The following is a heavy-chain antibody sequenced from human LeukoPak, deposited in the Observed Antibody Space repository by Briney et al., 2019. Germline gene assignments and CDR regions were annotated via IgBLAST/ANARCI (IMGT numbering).Heavy chain of an antibody. CDR3: ARVFGVADAY. Sequence: PGGSLRLSCAASGFTFSSYSMSWVRQAPGKGLEWVSSISSSSSYIYYADSVKGRFTISRDNAKNSLYLQMNSLRAEDTAVYYCARVFGVADAYWGQGTLVTVSS. CDR2: ISSSSSYI. V-gene: IGHV3-21*01. J-gene: IGHJ4*02. D-gene: IGHD3-3*01. CDR1: GFTFSSYS.